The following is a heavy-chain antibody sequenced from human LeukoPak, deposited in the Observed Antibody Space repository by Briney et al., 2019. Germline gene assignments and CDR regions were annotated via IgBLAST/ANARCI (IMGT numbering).Heavy chain of an antibody. CDR3: ARAPALLKINYYYGMDV. J-gene: IGHJ6*02. CDR2: IYPGDSDT. V-gene: IGHV5-51*01. CDR1: GYSFTSYW. D-gene: IGHD2-15*01. Sequence: GESLKISCKGSGYSFTSYWIGWVRQMPGKGLEWMGIIYPGDSDTRYSPSFQGQVTISADKSISTAYLQWSSLKASDTAMYYCARAPALLKINYYYGMDVWGQGTTVTVSS.